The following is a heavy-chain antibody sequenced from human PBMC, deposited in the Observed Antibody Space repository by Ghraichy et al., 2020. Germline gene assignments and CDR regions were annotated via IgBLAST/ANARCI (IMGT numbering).Heavy chain of an antibody. J-gene: IGHJ4*02. CDR1: GGSISSSSYY. Sequence: SETLSLTCTVSGGSISSSSYYWGWIRQPPGKGLECIGSIYYSGSTYYNPSLKSRVTISVDTSKNQFSLKLSSVTAADTAVYYCARESFIGYCSGGSCYRLFDYWGQGTLVTVSS. D-gene: IGHD2-15*01. V-gene: IGHV4-39*02. CDR2: IYYSGST. CDR3: ARESFIGYCSGGSCYRLFDY.